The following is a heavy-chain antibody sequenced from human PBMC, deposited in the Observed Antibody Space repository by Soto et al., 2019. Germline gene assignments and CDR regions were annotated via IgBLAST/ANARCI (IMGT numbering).Heavy chain of an antibody. CDR3: ARGEGYSYGPKGYYYYGMDV. Sequence: SETLSLTCTVSGGSISSGGYYWSWIRQHPGKGLEWIGYIYYSGSTYYNPSLKSRVTISVDTSKNQFSLKLSSVTAADTAVYYCARGEGYSYGPKGYYYYGMDVWGKGTTVTVPS. CDR2: IYYSGST. J-gene: IGHJ6*04. V-gene: IGHV4-31*03. D-gene: IGHD5-18*01. CDR1: GGSISSGGYY.